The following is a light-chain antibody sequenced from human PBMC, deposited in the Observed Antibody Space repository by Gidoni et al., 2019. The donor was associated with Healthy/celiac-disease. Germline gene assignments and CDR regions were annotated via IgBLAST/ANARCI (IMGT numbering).Light chain of an antibody. V-gene: IGKV3-11*01. J-gene: IGKJ3*01. CDR3: QQRSNWPGVT. Sequence: EIVLTQSPATLSLSPGERATLSCRASQSVSSYLAWYQQKPGQAPRLLIYDASNRATGIPARCSGSGSGTDFTLTISSLEPEDFAVYYCQQRSNWPGVTFGPXTKVDIK. CDR2: DAS. CDR1: QSVSSY.